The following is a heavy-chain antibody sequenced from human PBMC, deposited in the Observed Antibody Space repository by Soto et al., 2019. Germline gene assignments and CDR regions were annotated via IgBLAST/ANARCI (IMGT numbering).Heavy chain of an antibody. V-gene: IGHV1-69*01. Sequence: QVQLVQSGAEVKKPGSSVKVSCKASGDAFTNYIFDWVRQAPGQGLEWMGGIIPMFGTPKYAQTFQDTVTISADVYTGTAYVELTSLRFDDTAVYYCARGRDQPPVGLYFDSWGEGTRVTVSS. CDR3: ARGRDQPPVGLYFDS. CDR2: IIPMFGTP. CDR1: GDAFTNYI. D-gene: IGHD1-26*01. J-gene: IGHJ4*02.